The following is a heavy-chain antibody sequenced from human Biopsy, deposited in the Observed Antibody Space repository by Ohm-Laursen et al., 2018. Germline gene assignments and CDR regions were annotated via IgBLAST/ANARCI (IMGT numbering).Heavy chain of an antibody. CDR2: LSGSGGST. J-gene: IGHJ3*02. V-gene: IGHV3-23*01. CDR1: GFTFNTYA. D-gene: IGHD2-15*01. Sequence: GSLRLSCSASGFTFNTYAMTWVRQAPGKGLEWVSGLSGSGGSTFYADSVRGRFTISRDNSENTLYLQMNSLRAEDTAVYYCAKGQVVVGAFDIWGQGTMVTVSS. CDR3: AKGQVVVGAFDI.